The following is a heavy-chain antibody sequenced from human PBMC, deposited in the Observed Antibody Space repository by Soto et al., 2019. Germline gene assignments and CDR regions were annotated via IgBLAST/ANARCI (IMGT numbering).Heavy chain of an antibody. CDR3: ARGVFSSGFRGVLKY. J-gene: IGHJ4*02. CDR2: MNPNSGNT. Sequence: ASVKVSCKASRYTFTSYDVKWVRQATGQGLEWMGWMNPNSGNTGYAQKFQGRVTMTRNTSIGTAYMELSSLRSEDTAVYYCARGVFSSGFRGVLKYWGQGTLVTVSS. V-gene: IGHV1-8*01. D-gene: IGHD3-10*01. CDR1: RYTFTSYD.